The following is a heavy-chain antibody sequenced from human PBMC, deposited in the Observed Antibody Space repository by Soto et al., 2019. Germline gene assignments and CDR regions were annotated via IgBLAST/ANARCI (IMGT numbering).Heavy chain of an antibody. CDR3: AREGAITMVRGVITYYYYGMDV. D-gene: IGHD3-10*01. J-gene: IGHJ6*02. CDR1: GYTFTSYG. V-gene: IGHV1-18*01. CDR2: ISAYNGNT. Sequence: ASVKVSCKASGYTFTSYGISWVRRAPGQGLEWMGWISAYNGNTNYAQKLQGRVTMTTDTSTSTAYMELRSLRSDDTAVYYCAREGAITMVRGVITYYYYGMDVWGQGTTVTVSS.